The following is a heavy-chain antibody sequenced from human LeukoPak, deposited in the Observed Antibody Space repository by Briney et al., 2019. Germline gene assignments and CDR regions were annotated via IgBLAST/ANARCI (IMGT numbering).Heavy chain of an antibody. CDR2: ISSSSTYI. CDR1: GFTFSNAW. V-gene: IGHV3-21*06. Sequence: PGGSLRLSCAVSGFTFSNAWMSWVRQAPGKGLEWVSSISSSSTYIKYADSVKGRFTISRDNALNSVYLQMNSLRADDTAVYYCASPGSALTGGPVWGQGSLVTVSS. J-gene: IGHJ4*02. D-gene: IGHD3-9*01. CDR3: ASPGSALTGGPV.